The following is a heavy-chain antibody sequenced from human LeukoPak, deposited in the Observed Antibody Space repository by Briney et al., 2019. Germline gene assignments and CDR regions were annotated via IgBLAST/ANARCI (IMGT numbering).Heavy chain of an antibody. CDR2: IKQDGTER. Sequence: GGSLRLSCAASGFTFSNYWMTWVRQAPGKGLEWVANIKQDGTERYYVDSVKGRFTISRDNSKNTLYLQMNSLRAEDTAVYYCAKAVPAMGYFDYWGQGTLVTVSS. D-gene: IGHD5-18*01. V-gene: IGHV3-7*01. CDR3: AKAVPAMGYFDY. J-gene: IGHJ4*02. CDR1: GFTFSNYW.